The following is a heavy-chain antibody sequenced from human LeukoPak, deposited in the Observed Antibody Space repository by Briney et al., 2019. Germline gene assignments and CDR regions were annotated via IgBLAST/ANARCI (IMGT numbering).Heavy chain of an antibody. CDR1: GFTFTNAL. D-gene: IGHD3-10*01. Sequence: GGSLRLSCVDSGFTFTNALMSWVRQAPGKGLEWIGCIKSKTYGETTNYAEPVRGRFTISRDDSKSAVYLQMNSLKIEDTAVYYCTTDLGTYYHGSQRLIPIDYWGQGTLVTVSS. V-gene: IGHV3-15*01. J-gene: IGHJ4*02. CDR3: TTDLGTYYHGSQRLIPIDY. CDR2: IKSKTYGETT.